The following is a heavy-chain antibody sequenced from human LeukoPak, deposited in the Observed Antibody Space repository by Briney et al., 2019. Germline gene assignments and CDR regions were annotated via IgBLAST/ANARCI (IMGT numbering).Heavy chain of an antibody. D-gene: IGHD3-10*01. CDR2: INSDGRST. CDR1: GFTFDDYA. CDR3: ARTMVRGVIDY. V-gene: IGHV3-74*01. J-gene: IGHJ4*02. Sequence: GGSLRLSCAASGFTFDDYAMHWVRQAPGKGLVWVSRINSDGRSTSYACSVKGRFTISSDNAKNTLYLQMNIQQAKGTDGCVCARTMVRGVIDYWGQGTLVTVSS.